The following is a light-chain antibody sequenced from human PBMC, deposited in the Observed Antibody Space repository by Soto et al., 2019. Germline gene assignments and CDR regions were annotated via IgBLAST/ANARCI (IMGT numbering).Light chain of an antibody. CDR3: SSYVVSYKWV. CDR1: SSDVGAYDY. J-gene: IGLJ3*02. CDR2: QVT. Sequence: QSALTQPPSASGSPGQSVTISCTGTSSDVGAYDYVSWFQQHPGKAPKLIIYQVTKRPSGVPDRFSGSKSGNTASLTVSGIQAEDEADYYCSSYVVSYKWVFGGGTKLTVL. V-gene: IGLV2-8*01.